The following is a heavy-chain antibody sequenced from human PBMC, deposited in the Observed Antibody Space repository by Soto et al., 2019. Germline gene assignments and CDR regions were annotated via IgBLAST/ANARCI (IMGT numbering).Heavy chain of an antibody. D-gene: IGHD2-15*01. CDR3: AGRVGVAPVYDAYDL. CDR1: GYTFTIYG. Sequence: QGQLVQSGAEVKKPGASVKVSCKASGYTFTIYGISWMRQAPGQGLEWMGWISGDNGNTKYAQKFQGRVTMTTDTSTRTAYMELRSLRSDDTAVYYCAGRVGVAPVYDAYDLWGQGTMVTVSS. J-gene: IGHJ3*01. CDR2: ISGDNGNT. V-gene: IGHV1-18*01.